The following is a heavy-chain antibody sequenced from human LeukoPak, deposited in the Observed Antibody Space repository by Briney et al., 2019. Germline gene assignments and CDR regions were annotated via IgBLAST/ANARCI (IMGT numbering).Heavy chain of an antibody. CDR2: ITYNSGTI. Sequence: GGSLRLSCAASGFTFRSYAMQWVRQVPGKGLEWVSYITYNSGTIFYADSVKGRFTISRDNAKDSLYLQMSSLRDEDTAVYYCARDSGYSYADDYWGQGTLVTVSS. CDR1: GFTFRSYA. J-gene: IGHJ4*02. D-gene: IGHD5-18*01. CDR3: ARDSGYSYADDY. V-gene: IGHV3-48*02.